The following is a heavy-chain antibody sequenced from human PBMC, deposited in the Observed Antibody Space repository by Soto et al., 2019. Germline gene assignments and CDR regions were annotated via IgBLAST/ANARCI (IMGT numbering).Heavy chain of an antibody. CDR3: AKDSYYHDTSGYYIFDY. CDR2: MSCDGNNE. Sequence: QVQLVESGGGVVQPGRSLRLSCAASGFTFSSYGMHWVRQAPDKGLEWVAHMSCDGNNEHYTDSVKGRFTISRDNSKNTLYLQMNSLRADDTAVYYCAKDSYYHDTSGYYIFDYWGQGTLVTVSS. CDR1: GFTFSSYG. J-gene: IGHJ4*02. V-gene: IGHV3-30*18. D-gene: IGHD3-22*01.